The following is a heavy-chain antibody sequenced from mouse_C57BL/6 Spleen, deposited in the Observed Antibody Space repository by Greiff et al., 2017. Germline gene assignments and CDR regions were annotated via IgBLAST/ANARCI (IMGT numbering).Heavy chain of an antibody. CDR1: GYAFSSYW. Sequence: VKLQESGAELVKPGASVKISCKASGYAFSSYWMNWVKQRPGKGLEWIGQIYPGDGDTNYNGKFKGKATLTADKSSSTAYMQLSSLTSEDSAVYFCASYDYEGIFDYWGQGTTLTVSS. V-gene: IGHV1-80*01. CDR3: ASYDYEGIFDY. J-gene: IGHJ2*01. D-gene: IGHD2-4*01. CDR2: IYPGDGDT.